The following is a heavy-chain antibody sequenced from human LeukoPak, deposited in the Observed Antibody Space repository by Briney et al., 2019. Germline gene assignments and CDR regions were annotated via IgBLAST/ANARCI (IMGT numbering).Heavy chain of an antibody. CDR1: GGSISSSNYY. Sequence: PSETLSLTCTVSGGSISSSNYYWSWIRQPPGKGLEWIGYIYYSGSTYYNPSLKSRVTISVDTSKNQFSLKLSSVTAADTAVYYCARDSPIVATINDYYYSMDVWGQGTTVTVSS. J-gene: IGHJ6*02. V-gene: IGHV4-30-4*01. D-gene: IGHD5-12*01. CDR2: IYYSGST. CDR3: ARDSPIVATINDYYYSMDV.